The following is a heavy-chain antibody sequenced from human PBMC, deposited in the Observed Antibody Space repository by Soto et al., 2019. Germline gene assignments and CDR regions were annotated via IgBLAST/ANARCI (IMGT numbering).Heavy chain of an antibody. CDR3: ARSSGSPKY. Sequence: QVQLVQSGGEVKEPGASVKVSCKASGYTFTNYDINWVRQAPGQGLEWMGWISTYNGDTNYAQKLQGRVTMTTDTSTSTAYMELRSLTYDDTAVYYCARSSGSPKYWGQGTLVTVSS. D-gene: IGHD1-26*01. V-gene: IGHV1-18*01. CDR2: ISTYNGDT. J-gene: IGHJ4*02. CDR1: GYTFTNYD.